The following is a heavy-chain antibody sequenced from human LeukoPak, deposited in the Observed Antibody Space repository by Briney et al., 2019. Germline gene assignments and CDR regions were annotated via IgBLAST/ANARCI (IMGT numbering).Heavy chain of an antibody. CDR3: ASQPALVYCGGDCYSN. D-gene: IGHD2-21*02. Sequence: ASVKVSCKASGGTFSSYAISWVRQAPGQGLEWMGGIIPIFGTANYAQKFQGRVTITADESTSTAYMELSSLRSDDTAVYYCASQPALVYCGGDCYSNWGQGTLVTVSS. CDR2: IIPIFGTA. CDR1: GGTFSSYA. V-gene: IGHV1-69*13. J-gene: IGHJ4*02.